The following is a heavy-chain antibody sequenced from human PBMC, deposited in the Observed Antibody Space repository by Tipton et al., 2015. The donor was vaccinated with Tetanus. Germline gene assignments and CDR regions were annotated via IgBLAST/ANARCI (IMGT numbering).Heavy chain of an antibody. CDR1: GFTLGNYA. V-gene: IGHV3-23*01. J-gene: IGHJ4*02. CDR2: IRNRGDAT. D-gene: IGHD2-21*02. CDR3: ARAPRYCGGDCYHFDY. Sequence: SLRLSCAASGFTLGNYAMSWVRQAPGKGLEWVSSIRNRGDATYYADSVKGRFTISRDNSKNTLYLQMNSLRVEDTAIYYCARAPRYCGGDCYHFDYWGQGTLVTVSS.